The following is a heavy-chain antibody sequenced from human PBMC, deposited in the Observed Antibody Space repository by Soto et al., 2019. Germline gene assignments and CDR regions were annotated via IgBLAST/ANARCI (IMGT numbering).Heavy chain of an antibody. CDR3: AREGYCSGGSCYGDYYYYGMDV. V-gene: IGHV7-4-1*01. CDR1: GYTFTSYA. J-gene: IGHJ6*02. CDR2: INTNTGNP. D-gene: IGHD2-15*01. Sequence: ASVKVSCKASGYTFTSYAMNWVRQVPGQGLEWMGWINTNTGNPTYAQGFTGRFVFSLDTSVSTAYLQICSLKAEDTAVYYCAREGYCSGGSCYGDYYYYGMDVWGQGTTVTVSS.